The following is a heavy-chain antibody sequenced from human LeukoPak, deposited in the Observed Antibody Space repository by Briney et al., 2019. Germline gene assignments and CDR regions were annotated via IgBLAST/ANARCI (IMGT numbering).Heavy chain of an antibody. CDR3: ARVVVSLVRYYYMDV. J-gene: IGHJ6*03. V-gene: IGHV4-31*03. Sequence: PSQTLSLTCTVSGGSISSGSYYWSWIRQHPGKGLEWIGYIYYSGSTYYNPSLKSRVTISVDTSKNQFSLKLSSVTAADTAVCYCARVVVSLVRYYYMDVWGKGTTVTVSS. D-gene: IGHD3-10*01. CDR2: IYYSGST. CDR1: GGSISSGSYY.